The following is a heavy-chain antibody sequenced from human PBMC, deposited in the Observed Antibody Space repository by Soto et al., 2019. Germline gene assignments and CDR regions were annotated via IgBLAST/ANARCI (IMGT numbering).Heavy chain of an antibody. Sequence: QVQLVQSGAEVKKPGSSVKVSCKASGGTFSSYAISWVLQAPGQGLEWMGGIIPIFGTANYAQKFQGRVTITADESTSTVYMELSSLRSEDKAVYYCARGPNYDSSGYYYDWYYYGMDVWGQGTTVTVSS. D-gene: IGHD3-22*01. J-gene: IGHJ6*02. CDR3: ARGPNYDSSGYYYDWYYYGMDV. V-gene: IGHV1-69*01. CDR1: GGTFSSYA. CDR2: IIPIFGTA.